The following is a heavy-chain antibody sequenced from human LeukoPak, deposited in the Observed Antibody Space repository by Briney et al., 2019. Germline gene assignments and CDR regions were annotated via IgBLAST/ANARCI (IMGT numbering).Heavy chain of an antibody. D-gene: IGHD3-10*01. CDR1: GFTFSSYW. J-gene: IGHJ4*02. CDR3: ARDRGGYYFDY. V-gene: IGHV3-7*01. CDR2: IKQDGSEK. Sequence: PGGSLRLSCAASGFTFSSYWMSWVRQAPGKGVEWVANIKQDGSEKYYVDSVKGRFTISRDNAKNSLYLQMNSLRAEDTAVYYCARDRGGYYFDYWGQGTLATVSS.